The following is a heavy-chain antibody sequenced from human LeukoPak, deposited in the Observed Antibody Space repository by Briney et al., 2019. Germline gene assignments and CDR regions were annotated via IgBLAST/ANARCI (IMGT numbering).Heavy chain of an antibody. CDR2: IDGSGTGT. V-gene: IGHV3-23*01. CDR3: VKDETGSSWYN. D-gene: IGHD6-13*01. CDR1: GFTFSRDW. J-gene: IGHJ4*02. Sequence: GGSLRLSCAASGFTFSRDWMHWVRQAPGKGLVWVSAIDGSGTGTYYADSVKGRFTISRDNSKNTLYLQMNSLRAEDTAVYYCVKDETGSSWYNWGQGTLVTVSS.